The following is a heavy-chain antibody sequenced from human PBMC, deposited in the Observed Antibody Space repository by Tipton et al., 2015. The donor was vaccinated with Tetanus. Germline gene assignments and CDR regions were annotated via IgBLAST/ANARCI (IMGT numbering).Heavy chain of an antibody. J-gene: IGHJ6*02. CDR3: ARTSSSWYRAYYYYGMDV. CDR1: GGSFSGYY. V-gene: IGHV4-34*01. D-gene: IGHD6-13*01. CDR2: INHSGST. Sequence: TLSLTCAVYGGSFSGYYWSWIRQPPGKGLEWIGEINHSGSTNYNPSLKSRVTISVDTPKNQFPLKLSSVTAADTAVYYCARTSSSWYRAYYYYGMDVWGQGTTVTVSS.